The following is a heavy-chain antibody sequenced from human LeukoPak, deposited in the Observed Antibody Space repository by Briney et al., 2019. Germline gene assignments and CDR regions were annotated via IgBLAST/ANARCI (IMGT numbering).Heavy chain of an antibody. CDR1: GGSISSGSYY. D-gene: IGHD6-13*01. Sequence: SQTLSLTCTVSGGSISSGSYYWSWIRQPAGKGLEWIGRIYTSGSTNYNPSLKSRVTMSVDTSKNQFSLKLSSVTAADTAVYYCASGPYSSSWYPPFDYWGQGTLVTVSS. CDR2: IYTSGST. V-gene: IGHV4-61*02. CDR3: ASGPYSSSWYPPFDY. J-gene: IGHJ4*02.